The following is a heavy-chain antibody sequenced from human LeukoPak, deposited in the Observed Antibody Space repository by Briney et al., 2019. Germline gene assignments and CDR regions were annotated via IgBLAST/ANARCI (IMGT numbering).Heavy chain of an antibody. CDR3: AKGGLRLGELSSFDY. Sequence: GGSLRLSCAVSGCTFSSYAMSWVRQAPGKGLEWVSAISGSGGSTYYANSVKGRFTISRDNSRNTLYLQMNSLRAEDTAVYYCAKGGLRLGELSSFDYWGQGTLVTVSS. CDR2: ISGSGGST. J-gene: IGHJ4*02. D-gene: IGHD3-16*02. V-gene: IGHV3-23*01. CDR1: GCTFSSYA.